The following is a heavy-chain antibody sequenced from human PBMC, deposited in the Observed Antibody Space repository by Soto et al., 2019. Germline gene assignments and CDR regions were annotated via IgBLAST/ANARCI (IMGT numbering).Heavy chain of an antibody. CDR1: GGTFSSYA. CDR3: ATGLELGYGLDV. Sequence: QVQLVQSGAEVKKPGSSVKVSCKASGGTFSSYAISWVRQAPGQGLEWMGVLIPIFGTANYAQKFQGRIKITAYESTSTAYVELSSLRAADTAVYYCATGLELGYGLDVWGQGTTVTVSS. V-gene: IGHV1-69*12. CDR2: LIPIFGTA. J-gene: IGHJ6*02. D-gene: IGHD1-7*01.